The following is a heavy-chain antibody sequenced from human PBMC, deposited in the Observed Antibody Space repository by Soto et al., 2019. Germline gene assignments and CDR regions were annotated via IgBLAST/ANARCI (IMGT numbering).Heavy chain of an antibody. CDR2: ISLYSGNT. J-gene: IGHJ6*03. V-gene: IGHV1-18*01. CDR1: GYIFTSFS. Sequence: QVHLVQSEAELRKPGASVKVSCQASGYIFTSFSMSWVRQAPGQGLEWMGLISLYSGNTNYAQKFRGRVTITADTSTNTTYMELRSLRSDDTAVYYCARDLGGTYDMLTGSLRGYYMDVWGKGTTVTVSS. D-gene: IGHD3-9*01. CDR3: ARDLGGTYDMLTGSLRGYYMDV.